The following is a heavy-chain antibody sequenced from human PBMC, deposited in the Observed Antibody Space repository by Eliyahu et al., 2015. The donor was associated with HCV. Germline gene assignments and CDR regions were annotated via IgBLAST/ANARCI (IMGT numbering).Heavy chain of an antibody. D-gene: IGHD6-13*01. J-gene: IGHJ6*02. Sequence: EVQLVESGGKLVRPGGSLRLXCXASGFTXSFYXMXWVRQAPGKGLEXVANIQQTAERKNYVESVKGRFIISRDNARASVFLQMNSLEVEDTAVYYCVRESHPPRITAGGYYYGMDVWGRGTTVTVSS. CDR3: VRESHPPRITAGGYYYGMDV. V-gene: IGHV3-7*03. CDR2: IQQTAER. CDR1: GFTXSFYX.